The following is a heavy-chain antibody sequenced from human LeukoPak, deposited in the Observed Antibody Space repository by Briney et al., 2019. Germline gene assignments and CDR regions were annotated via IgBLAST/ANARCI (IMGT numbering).Heavy chain of an antibody. V-gene: IGHV3-11*01. CDR2: ISSSGSTI. D-gene: IGHD1-14*01. CDR1: GFTFSDYY. CDR3: ARDPPTGDYFDY. J-gene: IGHJ4*02. Sequence: GGSLRLSCAASGFTFSDYYMSWIRQAPGKGLEWVSYISSSGSTIYYADSVKGRFTNSRDNAKNSLYLQMNSLRAEDTAVYYCARDPPTGDYFDYWGQGTLVTVSS.